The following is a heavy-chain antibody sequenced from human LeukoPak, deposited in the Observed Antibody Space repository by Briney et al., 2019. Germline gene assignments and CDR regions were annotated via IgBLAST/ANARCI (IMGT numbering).Heavy chain of an antibody. CDR2: IIPIFGTA. Sequence: SVKVSCKASGGTFSSYAISWVRQAPGQGLEWMGGIIPIFGTANYAQKFQGRVTITADESTSTAYMELSSLRSDDTAVYYCARGSRASMLYGKYYYYGMDVWGQGTTVTVSS. CDR3: ARGSRASMLYGKYYYYGMDV. J-gene: IGHJ6*02. D-gene: IGHD2-8*01. V-gene: IGHV1-69*13. CDR1: GGTFSSYA.